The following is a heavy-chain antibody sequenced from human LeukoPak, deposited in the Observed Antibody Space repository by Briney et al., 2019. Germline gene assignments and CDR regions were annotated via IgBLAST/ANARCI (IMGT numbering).Heavy chain of an antibody. Sequence: ASVKLSCKASGYTFASYYMHWVRQAPGHGLEWMGIINLSSGSTSYAQKFQGRVTMTRDTSTSTVYTELSSLRSEDTAVYYCARDISGGSGSYYIGIYYYGMDVWGQGTTVTVSS. CDR3: ARDISGGSGSYYIGIYYYGMDV. CDR2: INLSSGST. D-gene: IGHD3-10*01. J-gene: IGHJ6*02. CDR1: GYTFASYY. V-gene: IGHV1-46*01.